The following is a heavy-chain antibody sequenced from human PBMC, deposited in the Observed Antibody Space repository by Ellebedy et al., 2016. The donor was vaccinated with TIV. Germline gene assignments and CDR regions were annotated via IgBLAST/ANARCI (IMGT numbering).Heavy chain of an antibody. D-gene: IGHD6-25*01. CDR2: ISYDGSNK. CDR3: AKVRTIAAAVSSGPDAFDI. V-gene: IGHV3-30*18. CDR1: GFTFSSYG. Sequence: GGSLRLXXAASGFTFSSYGMHWVRQAPGKGLEWVAVISYDGSNKYYADSVKGRFTISRDNSKNTLYLQMNSLRAEDTAVYYCAKVRTIAAAVSSGPDAFDIWGQGTMVTVSS. J-gene: IGHJ3*02.